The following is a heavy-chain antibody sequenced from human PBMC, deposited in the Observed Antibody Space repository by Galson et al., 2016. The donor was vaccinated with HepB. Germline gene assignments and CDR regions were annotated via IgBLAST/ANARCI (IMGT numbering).Heavy chain of an antibody. CDR2: IYHSGST. V-gene: IGHV4-4*02. D-gene: IGHD2-2*01. CDR3: VRVKGGCSSHSCVFDP. J-gene: IGHJ5*02. Sequence: SETLSLTCAVSGDSISSSNWWTWVRQPPGKRPEWIGEIYHSGSTFYNPSLGSRVTISVDKSSNQFSLNLTSVTAADTAMYYCVRVKGGCSSHSCVFDPWGQGTLVTVSS. CDR1: GDSISSSNW.